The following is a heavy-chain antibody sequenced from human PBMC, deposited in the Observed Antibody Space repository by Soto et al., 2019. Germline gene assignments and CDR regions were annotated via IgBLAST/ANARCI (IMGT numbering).Heavy chain of an antibody. CDR3: ASGRILYYLMDG. V-gene: IGHV1-3*04. CDR1: GYTFSSYG. D-gene: IGHD2-15*01. CDR2: INTGNGIT. J-gene: IGHJ6*02. Sequence: ASVKVSCKASGYTFSSYGMHWLRQAPGQRLEWMGWINTGNGITKYSQNFQGRVSITRDTPATTVYMELSSLRSEDTAVYYCASGRILYYLMDGWGQGNMVTVSS.